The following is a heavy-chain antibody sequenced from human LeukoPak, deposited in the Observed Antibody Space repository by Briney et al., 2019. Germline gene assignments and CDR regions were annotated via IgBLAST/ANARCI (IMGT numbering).Heavy chain of an antibody. V-gene: IGHV3-7*01. CDR1: GFTFSSYS. J-gene: IGHJ5*02. Sequence: GGSLRLSCAASGFTFSSYSMSWVRQAPGKGLEWVANIKQDGSEKYYVDSVKGRFTISRDNAKNSLYLQMNSLRAEDTAVYYCARWAGILAAAGWFDPWGQGTLVTVSS. CDR2: IKQDGSEK. D-gene: IGHD6-13*01. CDR3: ARWAGILAAAGWFDP.